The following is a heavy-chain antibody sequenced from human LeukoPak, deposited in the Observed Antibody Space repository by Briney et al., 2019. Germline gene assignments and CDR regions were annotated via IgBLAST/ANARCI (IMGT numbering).Heavy chain of an antibody. CDR3: ARDLSRYCSGGSCYNNWFDP. D-gene: IGHD2-15*01. CDR2: IYYSGST. V-gene: IGHV4-39*07. Sequence: SETLSLTCTVSGGSISSSSYYWGWIRQPPGKGLEWIGSIYYSGSTYYNPSLKSRVTISVDTSKNQFSLKLSSVTAADTAVYYCARDLSRYCSGGSCYNNWFDPWGQGTLVTVSS. J-gene: IGHJ5*02. CDR1: GGSISSSSYY.